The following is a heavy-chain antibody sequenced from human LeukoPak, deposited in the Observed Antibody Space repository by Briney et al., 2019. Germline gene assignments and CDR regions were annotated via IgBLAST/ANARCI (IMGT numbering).Heavy chain of an antibody. V-gene: IGHV4-61*01. CDR2: IYYSGST. D-gene: IGHD6-19*01. CDR1: GGSVNSGSYY. CDR3: ARVIGKVAGSYYYYGMDV. J-gene: IGHJ6*04. Sequence: SETLSLTCTVSGGSVNSGSYYWSWIRQPPGKGLEWIGYIYYSGSTNYNPSLKSRVTISVDTSKNQFSLKLSSVTAADTAVYYCARVIGKVAGSYYYYGMDVWGKGTTVTVSS.